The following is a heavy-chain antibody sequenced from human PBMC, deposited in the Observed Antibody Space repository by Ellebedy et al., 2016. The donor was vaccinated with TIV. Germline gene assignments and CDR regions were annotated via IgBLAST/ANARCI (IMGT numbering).Heavy chain of an antibody. CDR2: ISTYNGNT. CDR1: GYIFINYG. CDR3: ARRGDNVGVVAAVDYFDY. J-gene: IGHJ4*02. Sequence: ASVKVSCKASGYIFINYGIICVRQPPGQGLAWMGWISTYNGNTNYAQKFQGRATMTTDTSTRTAYMELRSLRSDETAVYYGARRGDNVGVVAAVDYFDYWGQGTLVTVSS. V-gene: IGHV1-18*04. D-gene: IGHD2-15*01.